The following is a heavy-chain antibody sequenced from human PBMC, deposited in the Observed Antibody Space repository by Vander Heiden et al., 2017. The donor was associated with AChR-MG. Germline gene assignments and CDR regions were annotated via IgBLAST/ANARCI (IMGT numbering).Heavy chain of an antibody. CDR1: GFTFSSYA. J-gene: IGHJ3*02. CDR2: ISYDGSNK. CDR3: VPRTTHSSPDAFDI. Sequence: QVQLVESGGGVVQPGRSLRLSCAASGFTFSSYAMHWVRQAPGKGLEWVAVISYDGSNKYYADSVKGRFTISRDNSKNTLYLQMNSLRAEDTAVYYCVPRTTHSSPDAFDIWGQGTMVTVSS. D-gene: IGHD1-1*01. V-gene: IGHV3-30-3*01.